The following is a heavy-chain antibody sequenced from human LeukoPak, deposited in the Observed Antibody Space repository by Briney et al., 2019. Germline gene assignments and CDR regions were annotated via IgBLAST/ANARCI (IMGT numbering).Heavy chain of an antibody. V-gene: IGHV1-24*01. CDR1: GYTLTELS. J-gene: IGHJ6*03. CDR2: FDPEDGET. CDR3: ATGRDGYKSLYYYYYYMDV. Sequence: ASVKVSCKVSGYTLTELSMHWLRQAPGKGLEWMGGFDPEDGETIYAQKFQGRVTMTEDTSTDTAYMELSSLRSEDTAVCYCATGRDGYKSLYYYYYYMDVWGKGTTVTVSS. D-gene: IGHD5-24*01.